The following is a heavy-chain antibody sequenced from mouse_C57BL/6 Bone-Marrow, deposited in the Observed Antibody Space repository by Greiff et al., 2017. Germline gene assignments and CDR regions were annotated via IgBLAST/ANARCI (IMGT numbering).Heavy chain of an antibody. CDR1: GYTFTSYW. V-gene: IGHV1-69*01. CDR3: ARDWGDGSSWGDWYFDV. CDR2: IDPSDSYT. J-gene: IGHJ1*03. Sequence: VQLQQPGAELVMPGASVKLSCKASGYTFTSYWMHWVKQRPGQGLEWIGEIDPSDSYTNYNQKFKGKSTLTVAKSSSTAYMQLSSLTSEDSAVYYCARDWGDGSSWGDWYFDVWGTGTTVTVSS. D-gene: IGHD1-1*01.